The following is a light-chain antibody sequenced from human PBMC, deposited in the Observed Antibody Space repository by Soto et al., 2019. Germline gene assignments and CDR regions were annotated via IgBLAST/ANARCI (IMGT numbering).Light chain of an antibody. CDR3: QQSYRTLPT. V-gene: IGKV1-39*01. Sequence: DIQMTQSPSSLSASIGDRVTITCRASQSIAMYLNWYQQKPGKAPNLLIFGASSLRSGSPSRFSAGGSGTDFTLNSSSLQPEDVATYYCQQSYRTLPTFGPGTNLEI. CDR2: GAS. CDR1: QSIAMY. J-gene: IGKJ3*01.